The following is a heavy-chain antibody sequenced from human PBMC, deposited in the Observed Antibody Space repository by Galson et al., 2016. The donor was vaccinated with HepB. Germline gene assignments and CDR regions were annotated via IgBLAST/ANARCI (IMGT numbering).Heavy chain of an antibody. Sequence: SLRLSCAASGFTVISNYMTWVRQAPGKGLEWVSVVYSGGSTYYADSVKGRFTISRDNSKNTLYLQMNSLRAEDTAIYYCARDAGYDGMDVWGQGTTVTVSS. V-gene: IGHV3-53*01. CDR1: GFTVISNY. J-gene: IGHJ6*02. CDR3: ARDAGYDGMDV. CDR2: VYSGGST.